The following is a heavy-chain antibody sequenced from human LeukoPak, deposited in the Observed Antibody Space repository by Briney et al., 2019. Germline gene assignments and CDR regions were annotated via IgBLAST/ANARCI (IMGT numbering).Heavy chain of an antibody. CDR3: ARVGTMIVAYPLSP. Sequence: ASVKVSCKASGYTFTSYGISWVRQAPGQGLEWMGWISAYNGNTNYAQKLQGRVTMTTDTSTSTAYMELRSLRSDDTAVYYRARVGTMIVAYPLSPWGRGTLVTVSS. CDR2: ISAYNGNT. CDR1: GYTFTSYG. J-gene: IGHJ5*02. D-gene: IGHD3-22*01. V-gene: IGHV1-18*01.